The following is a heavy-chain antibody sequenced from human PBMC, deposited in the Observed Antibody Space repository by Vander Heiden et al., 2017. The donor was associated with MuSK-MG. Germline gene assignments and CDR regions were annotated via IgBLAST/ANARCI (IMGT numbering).Heavy chain of an antibody. Sequence: QMHPQESGPGLVTPSETLSLTCTVSSGSISSPRYYWGWIRQPPGKGLEWIGIIYFTGSTYYSPSLQSRVTLSVDTSENQFSLRLNSVTAADTAVYYCASRGFYGPGTGDYWGQGALVTVSS. D-gene: IGHD3-10*01. J-gene: IGHJ4*02. CDR3: ASRGFYGPGTGDY. CDR1: SGSISSPRYY. CDR2: IYFTGST. V-gene: IGHV4-39*07.